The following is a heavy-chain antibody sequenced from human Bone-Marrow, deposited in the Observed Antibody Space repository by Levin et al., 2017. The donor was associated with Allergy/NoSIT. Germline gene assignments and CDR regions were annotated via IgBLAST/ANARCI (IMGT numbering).Heavy chain of an antibody. Sequence: GGSLRLSCAASGFRLSDYGMHWVRQAPGKGLEWVTLTSFDGNDKYYADSVKGRFTISRDIVKNTLYLQMNSLRAEDTAVYFCAKESRSRHYFDYWGQGILVTVSS. CDR2: TSFDGNDK. J-gene: IGHJ4*02. CDR3: AKESRSRHYFDY. CDR1: GFRLSDYG. V-gene: IGHV3-30*18.